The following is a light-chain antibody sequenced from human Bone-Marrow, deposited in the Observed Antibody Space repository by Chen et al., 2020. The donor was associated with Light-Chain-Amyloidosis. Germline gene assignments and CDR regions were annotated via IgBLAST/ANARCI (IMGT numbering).Light chain of an antibody. CDR1: NIGSTS. V-gene: IGLV3-21*02. Sequence: SYVLTQPSSVSVAPGQTATIACGGNNIGSTSVHWYQQTPGQAPLLVVYGDSDRPSGIPERLSGSNSGNTATLTISRVEAGDAADYYCQVWDRSSDRPVFGGGTKLTVL. CDR3: QVWDRSSDRPV. CDR2: GDS. J-gene: IGLJ3*02.